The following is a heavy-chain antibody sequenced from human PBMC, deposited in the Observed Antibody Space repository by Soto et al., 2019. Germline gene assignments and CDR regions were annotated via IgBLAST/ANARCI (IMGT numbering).Heavy chain of an antibody. D-gene: IGHD6-13*01. Sequence: SETRSLTCAVSGGAISSSKWWSWVRQPPGKGLEWIGEIYQSGSTNYNPSLESRVRMSVDKSRNQFSLKLTSVSAADTAVYYCARASATIAAAAIFDYWGQGTLVTVSS. CDR3: ARASATIAAAAIFDY. CDR2: IYQSGST. CDR1: GGAISSSKW. V-gene: IGHV4-4*02. J-gene: IGHJ4*02.